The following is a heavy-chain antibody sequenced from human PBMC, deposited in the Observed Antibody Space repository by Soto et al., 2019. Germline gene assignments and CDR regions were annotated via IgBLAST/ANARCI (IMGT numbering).Heavy chain of an antibody. CDR1: GLTFSRLD. CDR2: ISYTSSST. V-gene: IGHV3-48*01. CDR3: AKGRSYYYYYGVDV. J-gene: IGHJ6*02. Sequence: GGSLRLSCVTSGLTFSRLDMNWVRQAPGKGLEWVSYISYTSSSTSYSDSVKGRFTISRDNSKSTLYLQMNSLRAEDTALYYCAKGRSYYYYYGVDVWGQGTTVTVSS.